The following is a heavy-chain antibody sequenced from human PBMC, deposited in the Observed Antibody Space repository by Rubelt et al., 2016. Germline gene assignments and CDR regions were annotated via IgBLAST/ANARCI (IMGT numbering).Heavy chain of an antibody. J-gene: IGHJ5*02. CDR1: GYTFTSYY. V-gene: IGHV1-46*01. CDR2: INPSGGST. CDR3: ARSPRYDFEDNWFYP. D-gene: IGHD3-3*01. Sequence: QVQLVQSGAEVKKPGASVKVSCKASGYTFTSYYMHWVRQAPGQGLEWMGIINPSGGSTSYVLKFHGRFTMTRDTSTSTVYMELSSLRSEDTAVYYCARSPRYDFEDNWFYPWGQGTLVTVSS.